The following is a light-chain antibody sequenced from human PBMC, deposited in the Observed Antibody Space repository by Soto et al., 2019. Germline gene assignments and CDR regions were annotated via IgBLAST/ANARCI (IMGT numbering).Light chain of an antibody. J-gene: IGKJ1*01. CDR3: QQSYSNPRT. V-gene: IGKV1-39*01. CDR2: AAS. CDR1: QSISSY. Sequence: DIQMSQSPSSLCASVGDRVTISCRASQSISSYLNWYQQTPGKAPKILIYAASSLQSGVPSRFSGSGSGTDFTLTISSLQPEDFATYYCQQSYSNPRTFGQGTKVDIK.